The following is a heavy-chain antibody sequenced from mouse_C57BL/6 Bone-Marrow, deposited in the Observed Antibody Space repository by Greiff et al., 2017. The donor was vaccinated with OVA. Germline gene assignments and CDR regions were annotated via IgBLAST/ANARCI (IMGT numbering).Heavy chain of an antibody. J-gene: IGHJ2*01. CDR3: ARRFDYYGSSPYYFDY. CDR2: IYPGSGST. Sequence: VQLQQPGAELVKPGASVKMSCKASGYTFTSYWITWVKQRPGQGLEWIGDIYPGSGSTNYNEKFKSKATLTVDTSSSTAYMQLSSLTSEDSAVYYCARRFDYYGSSPYYFDYWGQGTTLTVSS. CDR1: GYTFTSYW. V-gene: IGHV1-55*01. D-gene: IGHD1-1*01.